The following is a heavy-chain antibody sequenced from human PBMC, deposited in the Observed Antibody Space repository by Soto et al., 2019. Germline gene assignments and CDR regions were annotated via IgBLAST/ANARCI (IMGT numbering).Heavy chain of an antibody. D-gene: IGHD1-26*01. CDR2: ISGSGGST. Sequence: GGSLRLSCAASGFTFSSYAMSWVRQAPGKGLEWVSAISGSGGSTYYADSVKGRFTISRDNSKNTLYLQMNSLRAEDTAVYYCARARKVGPTFEYFQHWGQGSLVTVSS. J-gene: IGHJ1*01. CDR1: GFTFSSYA. V-gene: IGHV3-23*01. CDR3: ARARKVGPTFEYFQH.